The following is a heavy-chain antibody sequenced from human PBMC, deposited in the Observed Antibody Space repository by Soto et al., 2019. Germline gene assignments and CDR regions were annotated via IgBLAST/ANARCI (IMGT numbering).Heavy chain of an antibody. CDR1: GFMFSEYW. Sequence: EVQLVESGGGLVQPGGSLRLSCEASGFMFSEYWMSWVRQDPRKGLEWVATISGGGSDKFYVDSVKGRFTISRDNAKNSLYLQMNSLRDEDTAVYYCVREDSHRFDHWGQGTLVTVSS. J-gene: IGHJ4*02. CDR3: VREDSHRFDH. V-gene: IGHV3-7*01. CDR2: ISGGGSDK.